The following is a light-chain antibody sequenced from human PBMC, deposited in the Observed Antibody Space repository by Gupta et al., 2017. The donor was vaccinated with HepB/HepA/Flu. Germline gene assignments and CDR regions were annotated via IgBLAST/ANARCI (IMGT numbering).Light chain of an antibody. J-gene: IGKJ5*01. CDR2: GAS. Sequence: EIVLTQSPGTLSLSPGERAALSCRASQRVSSSSLAWYQQKPGQAPRLLSYGASSRATGIPERFSGSGSGTDFTLTISSLEAEDFAVYYCQQYGRSPPITFGQGTRLEIE. CDR1: QRVSSSS. CDR3: QQYGRSPPIT. V-gene: IGKV3-20*01.